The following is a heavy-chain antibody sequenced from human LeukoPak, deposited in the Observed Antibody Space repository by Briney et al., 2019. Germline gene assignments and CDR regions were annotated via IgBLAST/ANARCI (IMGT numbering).Heavy chain of an antibody. CDR3: ARGDLGVVMLKETPQFDY. CDR2: IYYSGST. D-gene: IGHD3-3*01. V-gene: IGHV4-59*01. Sequence: SETLSLTCTVSGSSMSGYYWSWIQQPPGKGLEWIGYIYYSGSTNYNPSLKSRVTISVDTSKNQFSLKLSSVTAADTAVYYCARGDLGVVMLKETPQFDYWGQGTLVTVSS. J-gene: IGHJ4*02. CDR1: GSSMSGYY.